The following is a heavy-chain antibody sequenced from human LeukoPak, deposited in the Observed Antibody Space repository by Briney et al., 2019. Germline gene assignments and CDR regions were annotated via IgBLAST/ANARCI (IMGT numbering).Heavy chain of an antibody. CDR2: IYPGDSDT. CDR1: GYSFTTYW. V-gene: IGHV5-51*01. J-gene: IGHJ4*02. Sequence: GESLKISCKGSGYSFTTYWIAWVRQMPGKGLEWMGIIYPGDSDTRYSPSFQGQVTISADKSISTAYLQWSSLEASDTAVYYCAKSYDSSGYYYPNWGQGTLVTVSS. CDR3: AKSYDSSGYYYPN. D-gene: IGHD3-22*01.